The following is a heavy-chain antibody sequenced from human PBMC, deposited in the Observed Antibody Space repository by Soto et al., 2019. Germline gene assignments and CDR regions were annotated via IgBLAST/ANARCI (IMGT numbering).Heavy chain of an antibody. Sequence: SETLSLTCTVSGGSISSSSYYWGWIRQPPGKGLEWIGSIYYSGSTYYNPPLKSRVTISVDTSKNQFSLKLSSVTAADTAVHYCARRGGSSPFDYWGQGTLVTVSS. CDR1: GGSISSSSYY. CDR2: IYYSGST. V-gene: IGHV4-39*01. D-gene: IGHD1-26*01. J-gene: IGHJ4*02. CDR3: ARRGGSSPFDY.